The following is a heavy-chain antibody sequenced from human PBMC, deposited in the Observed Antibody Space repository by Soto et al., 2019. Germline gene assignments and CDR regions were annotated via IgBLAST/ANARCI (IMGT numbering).Heavy chain of an antibody. J-gene: IGHJ4*02. CDR1: GFTFDDYA. V-gene: IGHV3-9*01. D-gene: IGHD1-7*01. Sequence: EVQLVESGGGLVQPGRSLRLSCGASGFTFDDYAMHWVRQGPGKGLEWVSGISWNSGSIAYADSVKGRFTISRDNAKNSLYLQMNSLTPEDTAWYYCAKDFSDIWDYRRDFDYWGQGTLVTVSS. CDR3: AKDFSDIWDYRRDFDY. CDR2: ISWNSGSI.